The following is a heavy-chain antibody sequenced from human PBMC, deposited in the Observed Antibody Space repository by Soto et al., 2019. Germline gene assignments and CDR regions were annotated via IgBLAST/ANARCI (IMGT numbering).Heavy chain of an antibody. V-gene: IGHV4-59*02. J-gene: IGHJ5*02. Sequence: SETLSLTCSFSGDSVTSHYSTWIRQSPEKGLEWIGYMNYTGCSHSNPSLKSRVTISVDKSKSQFFLQLSSVTAADTAIYYCAGLGMVAAHREFDPWGQGTLVTVSS. CDR2: MNYTGCS. CDR1: GDSVTSHY. D-gene: IGHD2-15*01. CDR3: AGLGMVAAHREFDP.